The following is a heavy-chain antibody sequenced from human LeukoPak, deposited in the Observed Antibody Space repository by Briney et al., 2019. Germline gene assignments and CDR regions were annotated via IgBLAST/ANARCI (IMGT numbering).Heavy chain of an antibody. CDR1: GGSISSSSYF. V-gene: IGHV4-39*01. CDR2: IFHDGST. CDR3: ASHRGLLWFGDLTGFDY. Sequence: PSETLSLTCTVSGGSISSSSYFWGWVRQPAGTGLEWIGTIFHDGSTYYNPSLKSRVTISVDTSTNQFSLNVASVTAADTAVYYCASHRGLLWFGDLTGFDYWGQGTLARVSS. J-gene: IGHJ4*02. D-gene: IGHD3-10*01.